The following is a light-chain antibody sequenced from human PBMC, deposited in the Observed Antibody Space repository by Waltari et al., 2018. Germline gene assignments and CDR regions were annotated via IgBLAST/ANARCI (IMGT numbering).Light chain of an antibody. CDR3: QQHHNSPYT. J-gene: IGKJ2*01. CDR2: RAS. V-gene: IGKV1-5*03. CDR1: QDVKNW. Sequence: HMTQSPSTLSAYWGDRVGITCRTSQDVKNWVAWYQQKPGQAPHLLIYRASVLETGVPSRLSGSGSGTEFTLTISGLQPDDFATYYCQQHHNSPYTFGQGTKLEI.